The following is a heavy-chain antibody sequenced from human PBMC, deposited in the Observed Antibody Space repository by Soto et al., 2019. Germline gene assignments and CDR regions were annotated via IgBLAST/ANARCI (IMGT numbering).Heavy chain of an antibody. V-gene: IGHV3-53*01. CDR1: GFTVSSNY. J-gene: IGHJ6*02. CDR3: ARENRDDYVWGSYRYPDYGMDV. Sequence: GGSLRLSCAASGFTVSSNYMSWVRQAPGKGLEWVSVIYSGGSTYYADSVKGRFTISRDNSKNTLYLQMNSLRAEDTAVYYCARENRDDYVWGSYRYPDYGMDVWGQGTTVTVSS. CDR2: IYSGGST. D-gene: IGHD3-16*02.